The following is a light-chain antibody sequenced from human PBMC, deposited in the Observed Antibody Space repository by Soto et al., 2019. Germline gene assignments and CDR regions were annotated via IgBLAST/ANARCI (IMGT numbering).Light chain of an antibody. Sequence: THSPATLSVSQGERATLSCRSSQSVSSYLAWYQQKPGQAPRLLIYGASSRATGIPDRFSGSGSGTDFTLTISRLEPEDFAVYYCQQYGSSPRTFGQGTKVDIK. CDR1: QSVSSY. V-gene: IGKV3-20*01. J-gene: IGKJ1*01. CDR2: GAS. CDR3: QQYGSSPRT.